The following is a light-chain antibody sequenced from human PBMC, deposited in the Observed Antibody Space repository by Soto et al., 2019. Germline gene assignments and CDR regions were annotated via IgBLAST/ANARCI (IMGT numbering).Light chain of an antibody. V-gene: IGKV1-39*01. CDR2: AAS. CDR1: KSISTR. CDR3: QKSYTTPWT. J-gene: IGKJ1*01. Sequence: DIQMTQPPSSLSASVRVRVTITCRASKSISTRLNWYQQKPGKAPNLLIYAASSLQSWVPSRFSGSGSGTDFMLTISSLQPEDFATYYCQKSYTTPWTFGQGTKVDIK.